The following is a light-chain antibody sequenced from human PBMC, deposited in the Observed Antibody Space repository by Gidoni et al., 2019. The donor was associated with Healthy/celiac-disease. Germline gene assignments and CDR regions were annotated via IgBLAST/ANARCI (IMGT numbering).Light chain of an antibody. CDR3: QQRSNWHPGT. CDR2: DAS. V-gene: IGKV3D-11*02. J-gene: IGKJ4*01. CDR1: QSVSSY. Sequence: ELVLTQSPATLSLSPGERATLSCRASQSVSSYLAWYQQKPGQAPRLLIYDASNRATGIPARFSGSGPGTDFTLTISSLEPEDFAVYYCQQRSNWHPGTFXGXTKVEIK.